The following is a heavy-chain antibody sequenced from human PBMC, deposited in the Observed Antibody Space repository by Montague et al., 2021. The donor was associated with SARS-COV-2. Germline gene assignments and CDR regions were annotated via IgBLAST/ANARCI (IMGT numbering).Heavy chain of an antibody. CDR1: GGSFSDYY. CDR3: ARALFLNQDV. Sequence: SETLSLTCAVYGGSFSDYYWTWIRQPPGKGLEWLGEVNHSGRINYNPSLKSRITISVDTSKNQFSLRLSSVTAADTGVYYCARALFLNQDVWGQGTTVIVSS. V-gene: IGHV4-34*01. J-gene: IGHJ6*02. CDR2: VNHSGRI.